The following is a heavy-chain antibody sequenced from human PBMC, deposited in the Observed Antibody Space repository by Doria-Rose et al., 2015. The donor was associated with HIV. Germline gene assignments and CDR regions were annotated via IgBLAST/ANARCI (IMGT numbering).Heavy chain of an antibody. J-gene: IGHJ4*02. Sequence: VQLVQSGGGLVRPGGSLRLTCATSGFTFSSHRINWVRQAPGKGLEWVSSISSTSAYINYADSVRGRLTISRDNARNSLYLQMDSLRAEDTAIYYCVTGVTLDYWGQGTLVTVSS. CDR2: ISSTSAYI. V-gene: IGHV3-21*01. D-gene: IGHD3-10*01. CDR3: VTGVTLDY. CDR1: GFTFSSHR.